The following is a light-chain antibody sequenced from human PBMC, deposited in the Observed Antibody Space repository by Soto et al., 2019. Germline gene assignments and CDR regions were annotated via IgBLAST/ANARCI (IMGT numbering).Light chain of an antibody. J-gene: IGKJ3*01. CDR3: QQYDIWPFA. V-gene: IGKV3-15*01. CDR2: GAS. Sequence: MTTQSPGTLSVSPGERATLSCMASQSVSSKVAWYQQRPGQAPRLLIYGASSRATGIPARFSGSGSGTEFALTISSLQSEDFAVSYCQQYDIWPFAFGPGTKVDV. CDR1: QSVSSK.